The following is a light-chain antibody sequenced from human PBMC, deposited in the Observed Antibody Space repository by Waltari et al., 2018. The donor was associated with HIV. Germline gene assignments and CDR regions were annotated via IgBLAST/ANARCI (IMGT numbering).Light chain of an antibody. CDR2: DAS. CDR1: QRIRGA. V-gene: IGKV3-11*01. J-gene: IGKJ4*01. Sequence: ATLSWSHGESPTPPRRASQRIRGAVAWYQQKPGQAPRLLIYDASRRYTGIPARFRGSGSGTDFTLTISSLEPEDFGIYYCQQGSGWPPAFSFGGGTRVDIK. CDR3: QQGSGWPPAFS.